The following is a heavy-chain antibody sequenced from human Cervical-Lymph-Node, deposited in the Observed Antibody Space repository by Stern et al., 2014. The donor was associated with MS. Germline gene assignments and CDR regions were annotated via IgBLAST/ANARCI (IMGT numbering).Heavy chain of an antibody. J-gene: IGHJ4*02. CDR3: AIDISGSCCMNY. Sequence: EVQLVESGGGLVKPGESLRLSCAASGFTFSDAWMTWVRQAPGKGLEWLGRIRTQTNGGTTDYGTSVKGRFMISRDESKNTVYLQINSLQTDDTGMYYCAIDISGSCCMNYWGQGTLVTVSS. V-gene: IGHV3-15*05. CDR1: GFTFSDAW. CDR2: IRTQTNGGTT. D-gene: IGHD6-19*01.